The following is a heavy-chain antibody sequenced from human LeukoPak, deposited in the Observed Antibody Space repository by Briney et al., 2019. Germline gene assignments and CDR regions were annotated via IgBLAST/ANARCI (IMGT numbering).Heavy chain of an antibody. Sequence: PGGSLRLSCAASGFTFSSYSMNWVRQAPGKGLEWVSSISSSSSYIYYADSVKGRFTISRDNAKNSLYLQMNSLRAEDTAVYYCARDSSFGWPPPDYWGQGTLVTVSS. J-gene: IGHJ4*02. CDR3: ARDSSFGWPPPDY. V-gene: IGHV3-21*01. D-gene: IGHD3-3*01. CDR2: ISSSSSYI. CDR1: GFTFSSYS.